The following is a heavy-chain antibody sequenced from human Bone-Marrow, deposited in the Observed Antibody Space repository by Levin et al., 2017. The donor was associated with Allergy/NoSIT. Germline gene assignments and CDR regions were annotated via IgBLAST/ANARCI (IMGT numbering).Heavy chain of an antibody. CDR1: GASISSDNW. D-gene: IGHD3-22*01. V-gene: IGHV4-4*02. J-gene: IGHJ4*02. CDR2: IHHSGGI. CDR3: ARNGYYSVEY. Sequence: PSATLSLPCAVSGASISSDNWWSWVRQPPGKGLEWIGEIHHSGGINSNPSLMSRVTISVDKSKNQFSLRLSSVTAADTALYYCARNGYYSVEYWGQGSLVIVSS.